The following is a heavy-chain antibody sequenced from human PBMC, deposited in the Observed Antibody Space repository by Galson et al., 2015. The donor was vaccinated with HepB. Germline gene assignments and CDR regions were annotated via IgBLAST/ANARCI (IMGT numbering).Heavy chain of an antibody. D-gene: IGHD7-27*01. CDR3: VAVPPRAPTLGDV. CDR1: GFTLRNSG. V-gene: IGHV1-58*02. CDR2: IVVASGNT. Sequence: SVKVSCKASGFTLRNSGMQWMRQARGQRLEWIGWIVVASGNTNYAQKFQERVSITRDMSTNTVYMQLSSLRSEDTAIYYCVAVPPRAPTLGDVWGNGTTVTVSS. J-gene: IGHJ6*04.